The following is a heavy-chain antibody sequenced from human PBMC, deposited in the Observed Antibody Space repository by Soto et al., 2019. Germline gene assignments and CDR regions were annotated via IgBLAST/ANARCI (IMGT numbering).Heavy chain of an antibody. Sequence: SETLSLTCTVSGVSISSPHHNWSWIRQPPGKGLEWIGYIYHSGSTYYNPSLKSRVTISVDRSKNQFSLKLSSVTAADTAVYYCARELGYCSGGSCDLGSFDIWGQGTMVTVSS. CDR3: ARELGYCSGGSCDLGSFDI. CDR1: GVSISSPHHN. J-gene: IGHJ3*02. D-gene: IGHD2-15*01. CDR2: IYHSGST. V-gene: IGHV4-30-2*01.